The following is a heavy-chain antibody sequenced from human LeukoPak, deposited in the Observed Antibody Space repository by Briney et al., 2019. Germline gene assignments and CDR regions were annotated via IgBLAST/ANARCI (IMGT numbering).Heavy chain of an antibody. J-gene: IGHJ4*02. D-gene: IGHD2-2*01. CDR2: ISSNGGST. V-gene: IGHV3-64*01. CDR3: ARELASSNDY. CDR1: GFTFSSYA. Sequence: GGSLRLSCAASGFTFSSYAMHWVRQAPGKGLEYVSAISSNGGSTYYANSVKGRFTISRDNSKNTLYLQMGSLRAEDMAVYYCARELASSNDYWGQGTLVTVSP.